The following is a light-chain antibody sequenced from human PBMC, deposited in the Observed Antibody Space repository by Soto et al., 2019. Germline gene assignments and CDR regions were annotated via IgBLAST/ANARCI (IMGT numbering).Light chain of an antibody. CDR1: QVFLDSDGNTF. CDR2: KVS. V-gene: IGKV2-30*01. Sequence: DVVMTQSPLSLSVTLGQPASIPCSSTQVFLDSDGNTFLNCFQERPGPPPRRLIYKVSVRDSGVPDRFSGSGSGTDFTLKISRVEAEDVGIYYCMQGTHRPITFGQGTRLEI. CDR3: MQGTHRPIT. J-gene: IGKJ5*01.